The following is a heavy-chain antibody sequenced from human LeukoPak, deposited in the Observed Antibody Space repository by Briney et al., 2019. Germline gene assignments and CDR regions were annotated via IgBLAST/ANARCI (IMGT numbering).Heavy chain of an antibody. V-gene: IGHV4-59*08. CDR2: IYHTGTT. CDR3: ALGNCPTTSCYPGVAFDI. CDR1: SGSISTYY. D-gene: IGHD2-2*01. Sequence: SETLSLTCTVSSGSISTYYWSWIRQPPGKGLEWIGYIYHTGTTNYNPSLKSRVTISLDTSKNQFSLKLSSVTAADTAVYYCALGNCPTTSCYPGVAFDIWGQGTMVTVSS. J-gene: IGHJ3*02.